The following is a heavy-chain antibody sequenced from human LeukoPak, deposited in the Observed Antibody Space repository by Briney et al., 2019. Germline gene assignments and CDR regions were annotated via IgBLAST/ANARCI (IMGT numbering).Heavy chain of an antibody. CDR1: NDSISSYY. V-gene: IGHV4-4*07. J-gene: IGHJ5*02. D-gene: IGHD3-10*01. CDR2: IYTSGRI. Sequence: SETLSLTCTVSNDSISSYYWSWIRQPAGKGLEWIGRIYTSGRIKYNPSPKSRVTVSMDTSKKQFTLKLSSVTAADTAVYDCARGFTMVRGPYGWFDHWGQGALVTVSS. CDR3: ARGFTMVRGPYGWFDH.